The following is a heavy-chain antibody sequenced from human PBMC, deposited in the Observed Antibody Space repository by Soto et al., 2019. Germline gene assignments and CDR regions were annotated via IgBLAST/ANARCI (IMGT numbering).Heavy chain of an antibody. D-gene: IGHD3-22*01. V-gene: IGHV5-10-1*01. CDR3: ARRYYYDSSVYYSI. CDR2: IDPSDSYT. Sequence: PGESLKISCKGSGYSFTSYWISWVRQMPGKGLEWMGRIDPSDSYTNYSPSFQGHVTISADKSISTAYLQWSSLKASDTAMYYCARRYYYDSSVYYSIGGRGPLVTFSS. CDR1: GYSFTSYW. J-gene: IGHJ4*02.